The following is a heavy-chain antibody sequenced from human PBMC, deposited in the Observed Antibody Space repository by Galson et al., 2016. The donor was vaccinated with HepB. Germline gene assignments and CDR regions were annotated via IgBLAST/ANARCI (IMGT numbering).Heavy chain of an antibody. J-gene: IGHJ4*02. D-gene: IGHD3-10*01. CDR3: ARSTGFGIRIDY. CDR1: GYRFTGYF. CDR2: IGPGSGDT. V-gene: IGHV1-2*02. Sequence: VKVSCKASGYRFTGYFLNWVRQAPGQGLEWMGWIGPGSGDTKYAQKFQGRVTITRDRSISTVTMELNRLRSDDTAVYYCARSTGFGIRIDYWGQGTQVTVSS.